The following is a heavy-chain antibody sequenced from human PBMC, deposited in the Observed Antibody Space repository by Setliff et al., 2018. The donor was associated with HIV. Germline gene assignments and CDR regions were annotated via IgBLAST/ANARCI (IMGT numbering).Heavy chain of an antibody. V-gene: IGHV6-1*01. J-gene: IGHJ4*02. CDR3: ARGSYGSVLL. D-gene: IGHD6-19*01. CDR1: GDSVSSDNAA. Sequence: SQTLSLTCAISGDSVSSDNAAWNWIRQSPMRGLAWLGRTYYRSKWYFDYAVSVKSRIIINPDTSKNQFSLHLNSVTPEDTAVYYCARGSYGSVLLWGQGTLVTVS. CDR2: TYYRSKWYF.